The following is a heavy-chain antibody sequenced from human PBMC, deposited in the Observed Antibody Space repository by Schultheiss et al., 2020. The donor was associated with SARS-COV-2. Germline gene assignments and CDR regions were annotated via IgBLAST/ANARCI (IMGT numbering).Heavy chain of an antibody. J-gene: IGHJ5*01. CDR3: ARDRSSGRGYNWFDS. CDR1: GFTFSSYW. CDR2: IKQDGSEK. D-gene: IGHD6-19*01. Sequence: GGSLRLSCAASGFTFSSYWMSWVRQAPGKGLEWVANIKQDGSEKYYVDSVKGRFTISRDNAKNSLYLQMNSLRAEDTAVYYCARDRSSGRGYNWFDSWGQGTLVTVSS. V-gene: IGHV3-7*01.